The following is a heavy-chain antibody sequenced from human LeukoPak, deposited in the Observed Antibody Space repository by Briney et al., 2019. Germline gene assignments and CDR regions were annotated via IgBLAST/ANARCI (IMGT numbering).Heavy chain of an antibody. Sequence: SGTLSLTCAVSGGSISSSNWWSWVRQPPGKGLEWIGEIYHSGSSNYNPSLKSRVTIAVDKSKNQFSLKLSSVTAADTAVYYCARASHDYGDYSHFDYWGQGTLVTVSS. CDR1: GGSISSSNW. D-gene: IGHD4-17*01. V-gene: IGHV4-4*02. J-gene: IGHJ4*02. CDR2: IYHSGSS. CDR3: ARASHDYGDYSHFDY.